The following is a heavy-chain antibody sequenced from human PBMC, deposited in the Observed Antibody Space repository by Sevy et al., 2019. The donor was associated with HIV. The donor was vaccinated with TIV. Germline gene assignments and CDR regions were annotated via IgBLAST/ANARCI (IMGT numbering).Heavy chain of an antibody. J-gene: IGHJ4*02. Sequence: SETLSLTCAVSGGSISSGNWWSWVRQPPGKGLEWIGEIYHSGSTNYNPSLKSRVTISVDKSKNQFSLKLSSVTAADTAVYYCARGDITIFGVVRGYFDYWGQGTLVTVSS. CDR3: ARGDITIFGVVRGYFDY. V-gene: IGHV4-4*02. CDR1: GGSISSGNW. D-gene: IGHD3-3*01. CDR2: IYHSGST.